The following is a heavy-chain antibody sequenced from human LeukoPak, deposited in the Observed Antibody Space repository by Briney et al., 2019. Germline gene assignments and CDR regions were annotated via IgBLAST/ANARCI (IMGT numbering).Heavy chain of an antibody. V-gene: IGHV4-34*01. CDR1: GGSFSGYY. Sequence: SETLSLTCAVYGGSFSGYYWSWIRQPPGKGLEWIGEINQSGSTNYNPSLKSRVTISRDTSKNQFSLKVNSVTAADTAVYYCAKTGDYCGQNPPCWGQGTLVTVSS. J-gene: IGHJ4*02. D-gene: IGHD4-23*01. CDR3: AKTGDYCGQNPPC. CDR2: INQSGST.